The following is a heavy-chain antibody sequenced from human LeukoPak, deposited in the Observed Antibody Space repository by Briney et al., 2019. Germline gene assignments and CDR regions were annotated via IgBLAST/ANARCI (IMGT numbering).Heavy chain of an antibody. CDR2: IKSKNDGGTT. CDR3: TTGPRDSDCFSTTCPRRGAAFDI. CDR1: GITFSNAW. V-gene: IGHV3-15*01. Sequence: KPGGSLRLSCAASGITFSNAWMSWVRQGPGKGLEWVGRIKSKNDGGTTGYAAPVKGRFIISRDDSKNTLYLQMNSLNTEDTAVYYCTTGPRDSDCFSTTCPRRGAAFDIWGQGTMVTVSS. J-gene: IGHJ3*02. D-gene: IGHD2-2*01.